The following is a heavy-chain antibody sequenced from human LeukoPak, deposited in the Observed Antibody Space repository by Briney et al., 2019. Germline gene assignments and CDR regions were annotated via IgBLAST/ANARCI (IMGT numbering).Heavy chain of an antibody. V-gene: IGHV3-7*01. CDR2: IKQDGSEK. J-gene: IGHJ3*02. CDR3: ARDGDFWSAQGAFDI. CDR1: GFTFSRYW. Sequence: PGGSLRLSCATSGFTFSRYWMSWVRVAPGKGLEWVANIKQDGSEKFYVESVKGRFTISRDNPKNSLYLQMNSLRAEDTAVYYCARDGDFWSAQGAFDIWGQGTMVTVSS. D-gene: IGHD3-3*01.